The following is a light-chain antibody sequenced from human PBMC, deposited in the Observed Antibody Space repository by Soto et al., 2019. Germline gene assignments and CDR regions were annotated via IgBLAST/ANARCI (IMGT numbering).Light chain of an antibody. Sequence: EIVLTQSPGTLSLSPGERATLSCRSSQSVSNNYLAWYQQKPGQAPRLLIYGASNRATGIPARFSGSGSGTEFTLTISSLQSEDFAVYYCHQYDNWPKTFGQGTRLEI. CDR2: GAS. V-gene: IGKV3-15*01. CDR3: HQYDNWPKT. CDR1: QSVSNN. J-gene: IGKJ5*01.